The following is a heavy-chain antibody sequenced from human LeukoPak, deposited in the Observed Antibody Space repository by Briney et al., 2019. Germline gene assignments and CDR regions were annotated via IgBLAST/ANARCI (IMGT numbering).Heavy chain of an antibody. Sequence: SETLSLTCTVSGGYISGYYWSWIRQPPGKGLEWIGEINHSGSTNYNPSLKSRVTISVDTSKNQFSLKLSSVTAADTAVYYCASVVVVADYYYYYMDVWGKGTTVTVSS. J-gene: IGHJ6*03. CDR2: INHSGST. CDR1: GGYISGYY. D-gene: IGHD2-15*01. V-gene: IGHV4-34*01. CDR3: ASVVVVADYYYYYMDV.